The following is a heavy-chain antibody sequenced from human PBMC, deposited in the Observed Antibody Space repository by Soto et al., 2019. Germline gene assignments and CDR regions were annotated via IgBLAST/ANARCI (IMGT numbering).Heavy chain of an antibody. V-gene: IGHV1-3*01. CDR2: INAGNGNT. Sequence: GASVKVSCKASGYTFTSYAMHWVRQAPGQRLEWMGWINAGNGNTKYSQKFQGRVTITRDTSASTAYMELSSLRSEDTAVYYCARLKNWNYDYYYYGMDVWGQGTTVTVSS. J-gene: IGHJ6*02. D-gene: IGHD1-7*01. CDR1: GYTFTSYA. CDR3: ARLKNWNYDYYYYGMDV.